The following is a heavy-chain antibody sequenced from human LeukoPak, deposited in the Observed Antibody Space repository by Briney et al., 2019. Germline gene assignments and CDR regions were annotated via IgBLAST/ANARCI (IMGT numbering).Heavy chain of an antibody. CDR1: GGSISSSNW. Sequence: PSGTLSLTCAVSGGSISSSNWWSWVRPPPGKGLEWIGEIYHSGSTYYNPSLKSRVTISVDTSKNQFSLQLSSVTAADTAVYYCAREGYSYGSYVDYWGQGTLVTVSS. V-gene: IGHV4-4*02. CDR3: AREGYSYGSYVDY. D-gene: IGHD5-18*01. J-gene: IGHJ4*02. CDR2: IYHSGST.